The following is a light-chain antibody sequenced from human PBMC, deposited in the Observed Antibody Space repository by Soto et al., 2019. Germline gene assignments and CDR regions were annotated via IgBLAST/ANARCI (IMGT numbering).Light chain of an antibody. V-gene: IGKV3-20*01. CDR3: QQYGSSPWT. J-gene: IGKJ1*01. Sequence: EIVLTQSPGTLSLSPEERATLSCRASQSVSSSYLVWHQQEPGQAPRLLIYAASRRATGIPDRFSGSGSGTDFTLTISRLEPEDFAVYYCQQYGSSPWTFGQGTKVDIK. CDR2: AAS. CDR1: QSVSSSY.